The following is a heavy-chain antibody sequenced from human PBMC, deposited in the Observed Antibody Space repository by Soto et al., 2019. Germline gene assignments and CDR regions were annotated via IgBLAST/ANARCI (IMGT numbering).Heavy chain of an antibody. CDR2: ISGSGGST. J-gene: IGHJ6*02. CDR1: GFTFSSYA. V-gene: IGHV3-23*01. D-gene: IGHD2-2*01. CDR3: AKRHGYCSSTSCYFYYYYYGMDV. Sequence: GGSLRLSCAASGFTFSSYAMSWVRQAPGKGLEWVSAISGSGGSTYYADSVKGRFTISRDNSKNTLYLQMNSLRAEDTAVYYCAKRHGYCSSTSCYFYYYYYGMDVWGQGTTVTVSS.